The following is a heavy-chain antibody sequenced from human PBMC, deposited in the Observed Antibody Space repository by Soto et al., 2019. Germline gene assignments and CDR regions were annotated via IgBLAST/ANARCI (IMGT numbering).Heavy chain of an antibody. Sequence: GGSLRLSCAASGFTFSSYAMHWVRQAPGKGLEWVAVISYDGSNKYYADSVKGRFTISRDNSKNTLYLQMNSLRAEDTAVYYCARDWADSSGYFTPDYWGQGTLVTVSS. J-gene: IGHJ4*02. V-gene: IGHV3-30-3*01. CDR3: ARDWADSSGYFTPDY. D-gene: IGHD3-22*01. CDR2: ISYDGSNK. CDR1: GFTFSSYA.